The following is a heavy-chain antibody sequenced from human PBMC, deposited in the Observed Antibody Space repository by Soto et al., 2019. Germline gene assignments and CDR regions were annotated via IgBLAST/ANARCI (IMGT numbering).Heavy chain of an antibody. J-gene: IGHJ4*02. D-gene: IGHD3-10*01. CDR3: AKVRGSGSSLAYYFDY. CDR2: ISYDGSNK. Sequence: PGGSLRLSCAASGFTFSSYGMHWVRQAPGKGLEWVAVISYDGSNKYYADSVKGRFTISRDNSKNTLYLQMNSLRAEDTAVYYCAKVRGSGSSLAYYFDYWGQGTLVTVSS. V-gene: IGHV3-30*18. CDR1: GFTFSSYG.